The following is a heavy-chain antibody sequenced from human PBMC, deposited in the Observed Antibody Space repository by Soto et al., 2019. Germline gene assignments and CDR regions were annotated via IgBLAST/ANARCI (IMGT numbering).Heavy chain of an antibody. CDR2: IYYSGST. V-gene: IGHV4-39*01. CDR1: GGSISSSSYY. J-gene: IGHJ4*02. Sequence: PSETLSLTCTVSGGSISSSSYYWGWIRQPPGKGLEWIGSIYYSGSTYYNPSLKSRVTISVDTSKNQFSLKLSSVTAADTAVYYCARQPTAAQHHPFAYWGQGTLVPVSS. D-gene: IGHD6-13*01. CDR3: ARQPTAAQHHPFAY.